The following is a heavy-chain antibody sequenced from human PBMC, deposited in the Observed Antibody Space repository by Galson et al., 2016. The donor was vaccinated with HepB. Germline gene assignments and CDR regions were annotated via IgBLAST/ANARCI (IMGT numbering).Heavy chain of an antibody. J-gene: IGHJ4*02. CDR3: ARGTQSYYDSSGYGVFGSGTSFDY. CDR2: ISSDGSST. D-gene: IGHD3-22*01. CDR1: GFTFSTYW. V-gene: IGHV3-74*01. Sequence: SLRLSCAASGFTFSTYWMHWVRQAPGKGLVWVSRISSDGSSTRYADSVKGRCTLSRDNAKNTLYLQLNSLRVEDTAVYYCARGTQSYYDSSGYGVFGSGTSFDYWGQGTLVTVSS.